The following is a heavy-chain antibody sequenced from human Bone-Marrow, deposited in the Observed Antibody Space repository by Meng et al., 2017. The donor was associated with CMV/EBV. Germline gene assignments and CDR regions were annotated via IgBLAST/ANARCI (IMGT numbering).Heavy chain of an antibody. CDR3: ASLVGENHHDAFDI. CDR2: ISSSGSTI. J-gene: IGHJ3*02. Sequence: GGSLRRSCAASGFTFSSYGMHWVRQAPGKGLEWVSYISSSGSTIYYADSVKGRFTISRDNAKNSLYLQMNSLRAEDTAVYYCASLVGENHHDAFDIWGQGTMVTVSS. D-gene: IGHD1-26*01. CDR1: GFTFSSYG. V-gene: IGHV3-48*04.